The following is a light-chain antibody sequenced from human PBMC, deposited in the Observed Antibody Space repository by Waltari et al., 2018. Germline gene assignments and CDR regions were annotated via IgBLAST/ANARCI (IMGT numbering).Light chain of an antibody. J-gene: IGKJ2*01. CDR1: QSVNTK. V-gene: IGKV3-11*01. CDR3: QQRSNWPPMYT. CDR2: DAS. Sequence: EIVLTQSPATLSLSPGQGATLSCRASQSVNTKLAWYQHKPGQAPRLLIYDASNRATGIPGRFSGRGSGTDFTLTISSLEPEDFAVYYCQQRSNWPPMYTFGQGTKLEIK.